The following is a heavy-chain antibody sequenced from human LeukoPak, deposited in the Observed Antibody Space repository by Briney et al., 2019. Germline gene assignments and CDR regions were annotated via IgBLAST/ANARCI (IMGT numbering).Heavy chain of an antibody. CDR2: VHATGTT. CDR3: ARDGGRAGYVYGAFDI. D-gene: IGHD3-9*01. CDR1: GASISLYY. Sequence: SETLSLTCSVSGASISLYYWSWVRQSAGKQPEWIGRVHATGTTNYNPSLRSRVSLSVDTFKKQFSLKLNSVTAADTAVYYCARDGGRAGYVYGAFDIWGQGTMITVSS. J-gene: IGHJ3*02. V-gene: IGHV4-4*07.